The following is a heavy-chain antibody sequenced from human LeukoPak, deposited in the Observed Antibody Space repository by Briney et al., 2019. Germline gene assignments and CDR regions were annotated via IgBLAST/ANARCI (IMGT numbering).Heavy chain of an antibody. CDR2: IWYDGSNK. Sequence: GGSLRLSCAASGFTFNGYAMHWVRQAPGKGLEWVALIWYDGSNKYYTDSVEGRFTVSRDNSKNTLYLQMSTLRAEDTAVYYCARDDYGSGAYFDLWGQGTLVTVSA. CDR1: GFTFNGYA. D-gene: IGHD3-10*01. V-gene: IGHV3-33*01. CDR3: ARDDYGSGAYFDL. J-gene: IGHJ4*02.